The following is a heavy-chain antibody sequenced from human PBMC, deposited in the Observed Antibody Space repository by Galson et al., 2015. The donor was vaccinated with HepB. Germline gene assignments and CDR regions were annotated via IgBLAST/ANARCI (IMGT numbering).Heavy chain of an antibody. J-gene: IGHJ4*02. Sequence: SVKVSCKASGYTSTDYYIHWLRQAPGQGLEWMGIINPSGGSTTYAQKFQGRVTMTRDPSTSTVYMDLSGLRSEDTAVYYCAREMRSGGYDSYVYWGQGTLVTVSS. CDR3: AREMRSGGYDSYVY. V-gene: IGHV1-46*01. D-gene: IGHD5-12*01. CDR2: INPSGGST. CDR1: GYTSTDYY.